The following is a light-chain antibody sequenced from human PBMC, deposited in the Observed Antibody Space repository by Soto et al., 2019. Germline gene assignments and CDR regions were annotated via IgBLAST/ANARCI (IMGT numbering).Light chain of an antibody. Sequence: EIVLTQSPGTLSLSPGERATLSCRASQSLTSSYLAWYQQKPGQAPRLLIYGASSRATGIPDRFSGTGSGTDFTLTISRLEPEDFAVYYWQQYESSPPSYTFGQGTKLEIK. CDR2: GAS. CDR3: QQYESSPPSYT. CDR1: QSLTSSY. J-gene: IGKJ2*01. V-gene: IGKV3-20*01.